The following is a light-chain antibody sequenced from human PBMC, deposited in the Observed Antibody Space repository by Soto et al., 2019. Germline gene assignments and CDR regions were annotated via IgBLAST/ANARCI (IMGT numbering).Light chain of an antibody. V-gene: IGLV2-23*02. J-gene: IGLJ1*01. CDR1: SSDVGSYNL. CDR3: CSYAGSSTPLI. CDR2: EVS. Sequence: SALTQPASVSGSPGQSITISCTGTSSDVGSYNLVSWYQQHPGKAPKLMIYEVSKRPSGVSNRFSGSKSGNTASLTISGLQDEDEADYYCCSYAGSSTPLIFGTGTKLTVL.